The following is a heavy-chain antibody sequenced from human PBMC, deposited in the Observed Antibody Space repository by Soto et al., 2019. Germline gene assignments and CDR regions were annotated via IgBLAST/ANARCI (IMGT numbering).Heavy chain of an antibody. V-gene: IGHV5-51*01. CDR2: IYPGDSDT. CDR3: ARNVATAAGSVWFDP. Sequence: PGESLKISCKGSGYSFTSYWIGWVRQMPGKGLEWMGIIYPGDSDTRYSPSFQGQVTISADKSISTAYLQWSSLKASDTAMYYCARNVATAAGSVWFDPWGQGHLVTVSS. J-gene: IGHJ5*02. D-gene: IGHD6-13*01. CDR1: GYSFTSYW.